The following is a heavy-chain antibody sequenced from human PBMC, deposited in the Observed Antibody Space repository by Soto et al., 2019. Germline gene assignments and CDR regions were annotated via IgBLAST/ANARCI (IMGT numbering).Heavy chain of an antibody. J-gene: IGHJ4*02. Sequence: QVQLQESGPGLVKPSETLSLTCTVSGGSISSYYWSWIRQPPGKGLEWIGYIYYSGSTNYNPSLKSRVTLSVDTSKNQFSLKLSSVTAADTAVYYCARENYCSSTSCYRFYFDYWGQGTLVTVSS. V-gene: IGHV4-59*01. CDR1: GGSISSYY. D-gene: IGHD2-2*01. CDR3: ARENYCSSTSCYRFYFDY. CDR2: IYYSGST.